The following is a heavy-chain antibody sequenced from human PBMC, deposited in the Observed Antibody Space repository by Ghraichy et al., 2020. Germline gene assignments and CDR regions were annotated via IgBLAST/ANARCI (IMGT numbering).Heavy chain of an antibody. Sequence: ASVKVSCKASGYTFTGYYMHWVRQAPGQGLEWMGWINPNSGGTNYAQKFQGRVTMTRDTSISTAYMELSRLRSDDTAVYYCARVESESSGGSWTFGYWGQGTLVTVSS. D-gene: IGHD2-15*01. CDR3: ARVESESSGGSWTFGY. CDR1: GYTFTGYY. J-gene: IGHJ4*02. CDR2: INPNSGGT. V-gene: IGHV1-2*02.